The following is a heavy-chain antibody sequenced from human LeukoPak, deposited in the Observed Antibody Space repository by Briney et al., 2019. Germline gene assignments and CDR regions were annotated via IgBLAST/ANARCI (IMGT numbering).Heavy chain of an antibody. Sequence: ASVKVSCKASGYTFTGYYMHWARQAPGQGLEWMGWINPNSGGTNYAQKFQGRVTMTRDTSISTAYMELSRLRSDDTAVYYCARDQGGDSEFDYWGQGTLVTVSS. CDR2: INPNSGGT. CDR3: ARDQGGDSEFDY. V-gene: IGHV1-2*02. J-gene: IGHJ4*02. CDR1: GYTFTGYY. D-gene: IGHD2-21*02.